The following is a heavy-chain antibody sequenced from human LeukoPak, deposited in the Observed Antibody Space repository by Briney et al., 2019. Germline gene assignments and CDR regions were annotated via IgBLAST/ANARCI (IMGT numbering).Heavy chain of an antibody. CDR3: ARSLSPYYDVTSAYWVWGY. J-gene: IGHJ4*02. CDR1: GESFSGYY. D-gene: IGHD3-3*01. CDR2: INQSGDT. V-gene: IGHV4-34*01. Sequence: SETLSLTCGVSGESFSGYYWSWLRQPPGKGLEWIGEINQSGDTNYNPSFQSRVTMSVDASKKQFSLKVKSVTAADGAVYYCARSLSPYYDVTSAYWVWGYWGQGTLVIISS.